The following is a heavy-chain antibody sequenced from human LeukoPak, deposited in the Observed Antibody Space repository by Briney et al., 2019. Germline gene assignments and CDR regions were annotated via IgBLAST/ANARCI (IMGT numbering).Heavy chain of an antibody. V-gene: IGHV4-34*01. J-gene: IGHJ4*02. CDR3: ASSARRGY. Sequence: SETLSLTCAVYGGSFSGYYWNWIRQPAGKGLEWIGEINHSGSTNYNPSLKSRVTISVDTSKNQFSLKLRSVTAADTAVYYCASSARRGYWGQGTLVTVSS. CDR1: GGSFSGYY. CDR2: INHSGST.